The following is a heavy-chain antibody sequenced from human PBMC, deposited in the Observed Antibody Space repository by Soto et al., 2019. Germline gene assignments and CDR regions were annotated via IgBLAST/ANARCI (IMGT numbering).Heavy chain of an antibody. CDR3: GGGSGGDYYYFGMDV. V-gene: IGHV3-30*03. CDR1: GFTFSSYG. D-gene: IGHD2-15*01. J-gene: IGHJ6*02. CDR2: ISYDGSNK. Sequence: PGGSLRLSCAASGFTFSSYGIHWVRQAPGKGLEWVAVISYDGSNKYYADSVKGRFTVSRDNSKNTLYLQMNSLRAEDTAVYYCGGGSGGDYYYFGMDVWGQGTTVTVSS.